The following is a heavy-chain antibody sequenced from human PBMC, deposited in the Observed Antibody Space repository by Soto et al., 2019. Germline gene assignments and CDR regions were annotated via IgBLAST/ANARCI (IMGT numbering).Heavy chain of an antibody. CDR3: ARGGSYTPDY. V-gene: IGHV3-48*02. CDR1: GFTFSSYS. Sequence: EVQLVESGGGLVQPGGSLRLSCAVSGFTFSSYSMNWVRQAPGKGLEWVSYISSSSSTMYYADSVKGRFTISRDNAKNSLFLQMNSLRDEDTAVYYCARGGSYTPDYWGQGTLVTVSS. CDR2: ISSSSSTM. J-gene: IGHJ4*02. D-gene: IGHD1-26*01.